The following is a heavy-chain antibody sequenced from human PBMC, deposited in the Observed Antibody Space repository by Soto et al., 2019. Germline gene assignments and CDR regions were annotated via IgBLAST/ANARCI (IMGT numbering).Heavy chain of an antibody. J-gene: IGHJ6*02. Sequence: SETLSLTSTVSGGSIGSGGYYWSWIRQPPGKGLEWIGYIYYSGSTYYNPSLKSRVTISVDTSKNQFSLKLSSVTAADTAVYYCARGIVGYSYGSPYYYGMDVWGQGTTVTV. CDR2: IYYSGST. D-gene: IGHD5-18*01. V-gene: IGHV4-30-4*01. CDR1: GGSIGSGGYY. CDR3: ARGIVGYSYGSPYYYGMDV.